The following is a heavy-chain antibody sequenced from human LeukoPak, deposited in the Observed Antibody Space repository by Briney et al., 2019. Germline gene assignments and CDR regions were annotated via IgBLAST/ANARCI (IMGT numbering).Heavy chain of an antibody. CDR3: ARRGGYSYGYGPPFDY. CDR1: GGSISGYY. V-gene: IGHV4-59*08. CDR2: IYYNGNT. D-gene: IGHD5-18*01. J-gene: IGHJ4*02. Sequence: PSETLSLTCTVSGGSISGYYWGWIRQPPGKGLEWIGYIYYNGNTNYNPSLTSRVTILVDTFKNQFSLKLTSVTAADTAIYYCARRGGYSYGYGPPFDYWGQGALVTVSS.